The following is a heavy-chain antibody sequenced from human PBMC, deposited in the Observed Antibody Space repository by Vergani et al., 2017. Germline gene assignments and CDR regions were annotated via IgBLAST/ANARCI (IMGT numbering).Heavy chain of an antibody. CDR3: ARDRRGATNNYYYMDV. D-gene: IGHD1-26*01. Sequence: QVQLQESGPGLVKPSQTLSLTCTVSGGSISSGSYYWSWIRQPAGKGLEWIGRIYTSGSTNYNPSLKSRVTMSVDTSKNQFSLKLSSVTAADTAVYYCARDRRGATNNYYYMDVWGKGTTVTVSS. CDR2: IYTSGST. J-gene: IGHJ6*03. CDR1: GGSISSGSYY. V-gene: IGHV4-61*02.